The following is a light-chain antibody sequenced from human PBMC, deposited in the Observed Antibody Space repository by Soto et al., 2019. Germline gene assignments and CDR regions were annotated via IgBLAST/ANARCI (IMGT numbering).Light chain of an antibody. CDR3: QHYYNWPRT. V-gene: IGKV3D-15*01. CDR2: DAY. J-gene: IGKJ1*01. CDR1: EGLTNSY. Sequence: IVLTQSPGTLSLSPGEVATISCRASEGLTNSYLAWYQQKPGQAPRLLIYDAYNRATGIPPRFSGSGSGTEFTLTISSLQSEDFAVYYCQHYYNWPRTFGQGTKV.